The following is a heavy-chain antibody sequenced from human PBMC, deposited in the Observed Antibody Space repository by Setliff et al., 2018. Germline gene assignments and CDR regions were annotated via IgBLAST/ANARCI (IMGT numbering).Heavy chain of an antibody. Sequence: SETLSLTCTVSGGSISSYYWSWIRQPAGKGMEWIGHIYIGGSANYNPSLKSRVTMSIDTFKNQFSLKLNSVTAADMAVYYCAGSFSRREKFLLDYWGQGALVTVSS. CDR2: IYIGGSA. CDR1: GGSISSYY. V-gene: IGHV4-4*07. D-gene: IGHD3-10*01. J-gene: IGHJ4*02. CDR3: AGSFSRREKFLLDY.